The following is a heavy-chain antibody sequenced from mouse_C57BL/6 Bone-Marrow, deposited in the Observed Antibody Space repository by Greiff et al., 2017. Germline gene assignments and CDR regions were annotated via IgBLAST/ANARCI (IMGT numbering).Heavy chain of an antibody. J-gene: IGHJ2*01. Sequence: EVQGVESVAELVRPGASVKLSCTASGFNIKNTYMPWVKQRPEQGLEWIGRIDPANGNTKYAPKFQGKATITADTSSNTAYLQLSSLTSEDTAIYYWATYGYDGYYLDYWGQGTTLTGSS. CDR1: GFNIKNTY. CDR3: ATYGYDGYYLDY. CDR2: IDPANGNT. D-gene: IGHD2-2*01. V-gene: IGHV14-3*01.